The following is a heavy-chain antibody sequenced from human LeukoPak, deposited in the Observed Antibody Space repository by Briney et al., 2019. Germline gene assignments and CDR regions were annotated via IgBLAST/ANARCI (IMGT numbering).Heavy chain of an antibody. V-gene: IGHV4-34*01. CDR2: INHSGST. J-gene: IGHJ5*02. D-gene: IGHD5-24*01. CDR1: GGSFSGYY. Sequence: SETLSLTCAAYGGSFSGYYWSWIRQPPGKGLEWIGEINHSGSTNYNPSLKSRVTISVDTSKNQFSLKLSSVTAADTAVYYCARLRWLQFWFDPWGQGTLVTVSS. CDR3: ARLRWLQFWFDP.